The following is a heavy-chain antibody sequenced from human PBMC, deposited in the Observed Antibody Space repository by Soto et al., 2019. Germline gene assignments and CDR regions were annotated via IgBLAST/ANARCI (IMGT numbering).Heavy chain of an antibody. CDR1: GFTFSSYS. D-gene: IGHD3-3*01. CDR2: ISSSSYI. V-gene: IGHV3-21*01. Sequence: LRLSCSASGFTFSSYSMNWVRQAPGKGLEWVSSISSSSYIYYADSVKGRFTISRDNAKNSLYLQMNSLRAEDTAVYYCARDNSITIFGVVPSHNWFDPWGQGTLVTVSS. J-gene: IGHJ5*02. CDR3: ARDNSITIFGVVPSHNWFDP.